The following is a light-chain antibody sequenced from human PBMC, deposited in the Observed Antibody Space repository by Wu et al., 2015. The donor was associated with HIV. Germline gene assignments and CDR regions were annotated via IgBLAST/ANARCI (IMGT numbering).Light chain of an antibody. V-gene: IGKV3-11*01. J-gene: IGKJ1*01. CDR2: DLY. Sequence: EIVLTQSPATLSLSPGESATLSCRASQSIDSYLAWYQQKPGQAPRLLIYDLYNRATGIPARFSGSGSGTDFTLAISSLQPEDFATYFCQQSYSTPWTFGQGTKVEIK. CDR1: QSIDSY. CDR3: QQSYSTPWT.